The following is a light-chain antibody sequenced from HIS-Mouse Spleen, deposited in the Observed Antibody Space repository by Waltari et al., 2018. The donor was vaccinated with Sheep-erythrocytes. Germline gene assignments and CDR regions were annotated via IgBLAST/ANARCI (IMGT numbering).Light chain of an antibody. CDR3: QQSYSTPYT. CDR1: QSISSY. J-gene: IGKJ2*01. CDR2: AAS. V-gene: IGKV1-39*01. Sequence: DIQMTQSPSSLSASVGDRVTITCRASQSISSYLNWYQQKPGKAPKLLIYAASSLKSGVPSRFSGSGSGTDFTLNINSLQPEDFATYYCQQSYSTPYTFGQGTKLEIK.